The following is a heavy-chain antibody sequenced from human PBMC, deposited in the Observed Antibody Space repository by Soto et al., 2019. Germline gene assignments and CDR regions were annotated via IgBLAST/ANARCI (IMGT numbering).Heavy chain of an antibody. CDR3: AKNGHPPYYYYGMDV. CDR1: GYTFTNYG. D-gene: IGHD2-8*01. CDR2: ISGYNGDT. Sequence: ASVKVSCKASGYTFTNYGISWVRQAPGQGLEWMGWISGYNGDTNNAQKFQDRVTMTIDRSTTTAYLELRSLTSDDTAVYYCAKNGHPPYYYYGMDVWGQGTTVTVS. J-gene: IGHJ6*02. V-gene: IGHV1-18*01.